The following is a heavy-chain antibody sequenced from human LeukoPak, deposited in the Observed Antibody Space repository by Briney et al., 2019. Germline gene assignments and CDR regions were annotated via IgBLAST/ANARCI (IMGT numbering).Heavy chain of an antibody. J-gene: IGHJ4*02. CDR1: GFTFSSYA. CDR3: AKYCSGGSCYDNYYFDY. D-gene: IGHD2-15*01. V-gene: IGHV3-23*01. Sequence: GGSLRLSCAASGFTFSSYAMSWVRQAPGKGLEWVPAISGSGGSTYYADSVKGRFTISRDNSKNTLYLQMNSLRAEDTAVYYCAKYCSGGSCYDNYYFDYWGQGTLVTVSS. CDR2: ISGSGGST.